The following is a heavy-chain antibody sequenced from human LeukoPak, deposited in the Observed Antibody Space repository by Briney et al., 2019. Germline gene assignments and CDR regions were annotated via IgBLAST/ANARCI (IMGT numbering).Heavy chain of an antibody. CDR1: GYTFTGYY. J-gene: IGHJ4*02. CDR3: AWEASGSRGDHYFDY. CDR2: INPNSGGT. Sequence: ASVKVSCKASGYTFTGYYMHWVRQAPGQGLEWMGWINPNSGGTNYAQKFQGRVTMTRDTSICTAYMELSRLRSDDTAVYYCAWEASGSRGDHYFDYWGQGTLVTVSS. V-gene: IGHV1-2*02. D-gene: IGHD1-26*01.